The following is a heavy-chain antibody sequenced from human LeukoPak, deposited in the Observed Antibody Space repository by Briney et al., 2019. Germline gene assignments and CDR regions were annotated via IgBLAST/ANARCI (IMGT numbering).Heavy chain of an antibody. Sequence: GGSLRLSCAASGFTFSNYWMHWVRQAPGKGLVWVSRINSDGRSTNYADSVKGRFTISRDNAKSTLYLQMNSLRAEDTAVYYCARFVTGGNYWGQGTLVTVSS. V-gene: IGHV3-74*01. CDR2: INSDGRST. J-gene: IGHJ4*02. CDR3: ARFVTGGNY. CDR1: GFTFSNYW. D-gene: IGHD2-8*02.